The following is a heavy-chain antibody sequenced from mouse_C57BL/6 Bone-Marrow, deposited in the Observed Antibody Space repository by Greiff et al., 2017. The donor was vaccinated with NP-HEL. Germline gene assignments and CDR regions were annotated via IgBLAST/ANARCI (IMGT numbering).Heavy chain of an antibody. CDR2: IDPSDSYT. CDR3: ARWGYGSSYSFYYFDY. V-gene: IGHV1-69*01. J-gene: IGHJ2*01. CDR1: GYTFTSYW. D-gene: IGHD1-1*01. Sequence: QVQLQQSGAELVMPGASVKLSCKASGYTFTSYWMHWVKQRPGQGLEWIGEIDPSDSYTNYNQKFKGKSTWTVDKSSSTAYMQLSSLTSEDSAVYYCARWGYGSSYSFYYFDYWGQGTTLTVSS.